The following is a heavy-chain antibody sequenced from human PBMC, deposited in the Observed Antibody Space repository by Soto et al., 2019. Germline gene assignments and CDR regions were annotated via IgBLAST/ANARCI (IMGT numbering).Heavy chain of an antibody. Sequence: QVQLQESGPGLVKPSQTLSLTCTVSGGSISSGGYYWSWIRQHPGKGLEWIGYIYYSGSTYYNPSLKSRVTISVDTSKNQFSLKLSSVTAADTAVYCCARGGYSYGGAFDIWGQGTMVTVSS. CDR3: ARGGYSYGGAFDI. D-gene: IGHD5-18*01. J-gene: IGHJ3*02. CDR2: IYYSGST. V-gene: IGHV4-31*03. CDR1: GGSISSGGYY.